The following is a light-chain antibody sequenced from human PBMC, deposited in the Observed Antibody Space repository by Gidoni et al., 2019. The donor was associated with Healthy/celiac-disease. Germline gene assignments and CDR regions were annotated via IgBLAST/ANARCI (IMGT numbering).Light chain of an antibody. J-gene: IGKJ2*01. CDR3: KQYDNLPMYT. CDR2: DAS. CDR1: QDISNY. V-gene: IGKV1-33*01. Sequence: DIQMTQSPSSLSASVGDRVTITCQASQDISNYLNWYQQKPGKAPKLLIYDASKLETGVPSRFSGSGSGTDFTFTISSLQPEDIATYYCKQYDNLPMYTFGQGTKLEIK.